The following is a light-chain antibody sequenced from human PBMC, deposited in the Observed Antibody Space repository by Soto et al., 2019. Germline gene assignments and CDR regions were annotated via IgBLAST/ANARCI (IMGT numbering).Light chain of an antibody. CDR2: EAS. CDR1: QAIGNY. Sequence: DIQMTQSPSSLPASVGDRVTITCQASQAIGNYLTWYQQKPGKAPKLLIYEASNLETGVPSRFSGSGSGTDFTFTINSLQPEDIATYYCQQYDDLPFTFGGGTKV. V-gene: IGKV1-33*01. J-gene: IGKJ4*01. CDR3: QQYDDLPFT.